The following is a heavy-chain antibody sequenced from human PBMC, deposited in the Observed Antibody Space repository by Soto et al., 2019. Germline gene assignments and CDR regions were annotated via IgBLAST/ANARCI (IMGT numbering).Heavy chain of an antibody. D-gene: IGHD6-13*01. Sequence: QVQLVQSGAEVKKPGSSVKVSCKASGGTFSSYAISWVRQAPGQGLEWRGGIIPIFGTPNYAQKFQGRVTITADESTSTAYMELSSLRSEDTAVYYCAGSTYSSSWYWFDPWGQGTLVTVSS. V-gene: IGHV1-69*01. J-gene: IGHJ5*02. CDR1: GGTFSSYA. CDR3: AGSTYSSSWYWFDP. CDR2: IIPIFGTP.